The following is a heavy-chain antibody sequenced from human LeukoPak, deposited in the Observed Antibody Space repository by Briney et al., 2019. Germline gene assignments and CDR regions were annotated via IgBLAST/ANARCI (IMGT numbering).Heavy chain of an antibody. Sequence: ASVKVSCKASGGTFSSYAISWVRQAPGQGLEWMGGIIPIFGTANYAQKFQGRVTITADESTSTAYMELSSLRSEDTAVYYCARVSLGNEPGSPQNYYYYGMDVWGQGTTVTVSS. J-gene: IGHJ6*02. CDR3: ARVSLGNEPGSPQNYYYYGMDV. V-gene: IGHV1-69*13. CDR1: GGTFSSYA. CDR2: IIPIFGTA.